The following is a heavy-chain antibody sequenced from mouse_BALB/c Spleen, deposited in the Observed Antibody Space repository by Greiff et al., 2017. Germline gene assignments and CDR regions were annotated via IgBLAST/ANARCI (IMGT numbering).Heavy chain of an antibody. CDR3: ARDDYRYDLDY. J-gene: IGHJ2*01. CDR2: IWAGGST. V-gene: IGHV2-9*02. Sequence: QVQLKESGPGLVAPSQSLSITCTVSGFSLTSYGVHWVRQPPGKGLEWLGVIWAGGSTNYNSALMSRLSISKDNSKSQVFLKMNSLQTDDTAMYYCARDDYRYDLDYWGQGTTLTVSS. CDR1: GFSLTSYG. D-gene: IGHD2-14*01.